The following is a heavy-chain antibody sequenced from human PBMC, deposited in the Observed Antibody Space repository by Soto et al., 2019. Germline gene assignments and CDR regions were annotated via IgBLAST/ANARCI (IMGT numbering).Heavy chain of an antibody. V-gene: IGHV4-4*02. CDR3: AHSPGWYFLDY. CDR1: GASIITQNY. D-gene: IGHD6-13*01. CDR2: IHHSGNT. J-gene: IGHJ4*02. Sequence: SESLSLTCAVSGASIITQNYYNWVRQSPGKGLEWIGEIHHSGNTNFSPSLKSRVTLSVDTSKNQVSLRLSSVTAADTAIYYCAHSPGWYFLDYWGQGALVTVSS.